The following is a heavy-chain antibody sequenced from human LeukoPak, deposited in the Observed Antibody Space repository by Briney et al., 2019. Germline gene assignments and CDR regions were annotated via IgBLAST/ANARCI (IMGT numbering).Heavy chain of an antibody. J-gene: IGHJ4*02. V-gene: IGHV6-1*01. CDR1: GNSVSINSSA. Sequence: SQTLSLTCAISGNSVSINSSAWNWIRQSPSRRLQWLGRTYYRSKWSNAYAVSVKSRITINPDTSKNQFSLQLNSVTPDDTAVYYCARVADSGASYYRYFDYWVQGTLVTVS. CDR3: ARVADSGASYYRYFDY. D-gene: IGHD1-26*01. CDR2: TYYRSKWSN.